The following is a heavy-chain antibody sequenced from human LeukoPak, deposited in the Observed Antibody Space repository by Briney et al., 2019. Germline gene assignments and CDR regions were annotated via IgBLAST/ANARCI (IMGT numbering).Heavy chain of an antibody. CDR2: IGGGGENK. Sequence: GGSPRLSCAASGFTFRSYAMTWVRQAPGRGPEWVSSIGGGGENKYYGDSVKGRFTIYRDNSKSRLSLQMNSLRAEDTAVYYCAKTLSSGWSGKYYFDYWGQGTLVSVSS. CDR1: GFTFRSYA. CDR3: AKTLSSGWSGKYYFDY. D-gene: IGHD6-19*01. V-gene: IGHV3-23*01. J-gene: IGHJ4*02.